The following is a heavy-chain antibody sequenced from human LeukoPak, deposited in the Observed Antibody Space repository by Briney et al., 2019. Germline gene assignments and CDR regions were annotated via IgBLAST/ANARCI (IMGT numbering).Heavy chain of an antibody. D-gene: IGHD2-2*01. V-gene: IGHV3-66*01. CDR1: GFTVGSNY. CDR2: IYDAGGT. J-gene: IGHJ4*02. Sequence: GGSLGLSCAVSGFTVGSNYMSWVRQAPGKGLECVSVIYDAGGTYYADSVKGRFTISRDNFKNTLYLQMNSLRAEDTAVYYCARDSLASTSDYWGQGTLVTVSS. CDR3: ARDSLASTSDY.